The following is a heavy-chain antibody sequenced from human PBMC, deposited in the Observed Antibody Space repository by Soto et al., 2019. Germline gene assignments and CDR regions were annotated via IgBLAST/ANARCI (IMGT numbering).Heavy chain of an antibody. CDR2: ISSSSSYI. Sequence: PGGSLRLSCAASGFTFSSYSMNWVRQSPGKGLEWVSSISSSSSYIYYADSVKCRFTISRDNAKNSLYLQMNSLRAEDTAVYYLGRWGGGEAGAFDIWGQGTMVTVSS. V-gene: IGHV3-21*01. J-gene: IGHJ3*02. CDR1: GFTFSSYS. D-gene: IGHD3-16*01. CDR3: GRWGGGEAGAFDI.